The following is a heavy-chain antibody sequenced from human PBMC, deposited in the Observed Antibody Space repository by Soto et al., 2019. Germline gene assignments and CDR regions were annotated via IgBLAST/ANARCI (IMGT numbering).Heavy chain of an antibody. Sequence: PGGSLRLSCAASGFTFSNAWMTWVRQAPGKGLEWVGRIHSKTDGGTIEYAAPVKGRFTISRDDSKNTLYLQMNSLKTEDTAVYYCTTQTTTSVTQFDYWGQGTLVTVSS. CDR3: TTQTTTSVTQFDY. D-gene: IGHD4-17*01. CDR2: IHSKTDGGTI. V-gene: IGHV3-15*01. CDR1: GFTFSNAW. J-gene: IGHJ4*02.